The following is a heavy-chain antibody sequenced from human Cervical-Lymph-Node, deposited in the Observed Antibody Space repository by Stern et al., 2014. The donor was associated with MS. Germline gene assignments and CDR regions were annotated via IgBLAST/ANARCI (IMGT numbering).Heavy chain of an antibody. CDR2: TYYSGST. CDR3: ARAPDYFNSGSYQFDY. V-gene: IGHV4-59*01. Sequence: QLQLQESGPGLVKPSETLSLTCTVSGGSIRSYYWSWIRQPPGKGLEWIGYTYYSGSTKYNTSLKSRVTISLDTSKNQFSLKLTSVTAADTAVYYCARAPDYFNSGSYQFDYWGQGTLVNVSS. CDR1: GGSIRSYY. D-gene: IGHD3-10*01. J-gene: IGHJ4*02.